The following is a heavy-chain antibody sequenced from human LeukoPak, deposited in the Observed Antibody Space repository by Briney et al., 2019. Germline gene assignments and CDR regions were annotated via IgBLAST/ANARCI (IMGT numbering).Heavy chain of an antibody. V-gene: IGHV4-34*01. CDR2: INHSGST. CDR1: GGSFSGYY. CDR3: ARGYRSSNWFDP. J-gene: IGHJ5*02. Sequence: PSETLSLTCAVYGGSFSGYYWSWIRQPPGKGLEWIGEINHSGSTNYNPSLKSRVTISVDTSKNQFSLKLSSVTAADTAVYYGARGYRSSNWFDPWGQGTLVTVSS.